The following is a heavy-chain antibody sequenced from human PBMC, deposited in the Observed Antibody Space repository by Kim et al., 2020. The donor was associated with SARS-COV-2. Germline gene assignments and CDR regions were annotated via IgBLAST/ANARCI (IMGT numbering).Heavy chain of an antibody. V-gene: IGHV3-23*01. J-gene: IGHJ4*02. Sequence: SVKGRFTTSRDNSKDIVYLQMNSLRVEDMAVYYCARGGFRGTSASGFDYWGQGTLVTVSS. D-gene: IGHD3-10*01. CDR3: ARGGFRGTSASGFDY.